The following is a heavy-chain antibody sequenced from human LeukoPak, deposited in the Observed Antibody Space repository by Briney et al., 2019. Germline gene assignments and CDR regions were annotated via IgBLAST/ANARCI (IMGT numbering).Heavy chain of an antibody. D-gene: IGHD5-18*01. CDR2: IYYSGST. Sequence: PSETLSLTCTVSGGSISSYYWSWIRQPPGKGLEWIGYIYYSGSTNYNPSLKSRVTISVDTSKNQSSLKLSSVTAADTAVYYCASGALWHLAYWGQGTLVTVSS. CDR1: GGSISSYY. CDR3: ASGALWHLAY. J-gene: IGHJ4*02. V-gene: IGHV4-59*01.